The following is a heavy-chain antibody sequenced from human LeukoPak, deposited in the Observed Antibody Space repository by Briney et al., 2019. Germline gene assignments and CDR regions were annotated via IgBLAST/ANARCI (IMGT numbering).Heavy chain of an antibody. CDR1: GVSISSGGYY. V-gene: IGHV4-31*03. D-gene: IGHD3-22*01. Sequence: PSETLYLTCTVSGVSISSGGYYWSWIRQHPGKGLEWIGYIYYSGSTYYNPSLKSRVTISVDTSKNQFSLKLSSVTAADTAVYYCASHYYYDSSGSFDYWGQGTLVTVSS. J-gene: IGHJ4*02. CDR3: ASHYYYDSSGSFDY. CDR2: IYYSGST.